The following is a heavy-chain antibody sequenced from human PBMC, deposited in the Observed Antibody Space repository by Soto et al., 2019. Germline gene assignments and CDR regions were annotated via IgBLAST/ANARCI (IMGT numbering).Heavy chain of an antibody. D-gene: IGHD3-3*01. CDR3: AKDTVGGYSFWSGYYSDGLDV. CDR2: ISGSADGT. J-gene: IGHJ3*01. CDR1: GFTFDSYA. V-gene: IGHV3-23*01. Sequence: GGSLRLSCVGSGFTFDSYAISWVRQAPGVRLQWIAAISGSADGTDYAHSVRGRFTISRDNAKKTVHLQMDSLRVEDTAVYFCAKDTVGGYSFWSGYYSDGLDVWGQGTLVTVS.